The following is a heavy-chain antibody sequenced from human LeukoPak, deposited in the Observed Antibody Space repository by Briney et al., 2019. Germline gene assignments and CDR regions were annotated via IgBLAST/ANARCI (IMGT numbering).Heavy chain of an antibody. V-gene: IGHV4-61*01. D-gene: IGHD4-17*01. CDR1: GGSVSSGSYY. J-gene: IGHJ4*02. CDR3: ARVSDDYGANFDY. CDR2: IYYSGST. Sequence: SETLSLTCTVSGGSVSSGSYYWSWIRQPPGKGLEWIGYIYYSGSTNYNPSLKSRVTISVDTSKNQFSLKLSSVTAADTAVYYCARVSDDYGANFDYWGQGTLVTISS.